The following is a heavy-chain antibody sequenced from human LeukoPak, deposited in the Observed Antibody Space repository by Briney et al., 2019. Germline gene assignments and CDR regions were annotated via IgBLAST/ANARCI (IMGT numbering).Heavy chain of an antibody. CDR3: ARGWLATDFNYYYYMDV. J-gene: IGHJ6*03. CDR2: IIPIFGTA. CDR1: GGTFSSYA. D-gene: IGHD2/OR15-2a*01. V-gene: IGHV1-69*05. Sequence: ASVKVSCKASGGTFSSYAISWVRQAPGQGLEWMGGIIPIFGTANYAQKFQGRVTITTDESTSTAYMELSSLRSEDTAVYYCARGWLATDFNYYYYMDVWGKGTTVTVSS.